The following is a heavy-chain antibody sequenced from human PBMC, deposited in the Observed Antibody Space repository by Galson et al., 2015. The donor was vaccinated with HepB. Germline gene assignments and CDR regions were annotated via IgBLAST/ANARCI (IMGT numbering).Heavy chain of an antibody. CDR2: IDWDDDK. V-gene: IGHV2-70*01. CDR3: ARSRYYYGSGSYYRFYHYYGMDV. J-gene: IGHJ6*02. Sequence: PALVKPTQTLTLTCTFSGFSLSISGMCVTWIRQPPGKALEWLALIDWDDDKYYSTSLKTRLTVSKDTSKNQVVLTLTNMDPVDTATYYCARSRYYYGSGSYYRFYHYYGMDVWGQGSTVTVSS. D-gene: IGHD3-10*01. CDR1: GFSLSISGMC.